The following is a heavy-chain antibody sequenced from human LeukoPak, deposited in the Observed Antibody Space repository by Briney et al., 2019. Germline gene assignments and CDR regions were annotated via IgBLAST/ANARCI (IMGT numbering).Heavy chain of an antibody. Sequence: SETLSLTCTVSGGSISSYYWSWIRQPPGKGLEWIGYIYYSGSTNYNPSLKSRVTISVDTSKNQFSLKLSSVTAADTAVYYCARHQVNRAYCGGDCYNFDYWGQGTLVTVSP. J-gene: IGHJ4*02. CDR1: GGSISSYY. CDR3: ARHQVNRAYCGGDCYNFDY. V-gene: IGHV4-59*08. D-gene: IGHD2-21*02. CDR2: IYYSGST.